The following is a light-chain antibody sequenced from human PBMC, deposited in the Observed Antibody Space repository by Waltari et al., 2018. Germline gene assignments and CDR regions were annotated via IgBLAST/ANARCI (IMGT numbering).Light chain of an antibody. CDR2: AAS. V-gene: IGKV1-39*01. CDR3: QQSYSTPPWT. CDR1: QSITSY. J-gene: IGKJ1*01. Sequence: CRTSQSITSYLNWYQKKPGKAAKLLIYAASCLQSGVPSRFSGSGSGTDFTLTISRLQPEDFATYYGQQSYSTPPWTFGQGSKVEIK.